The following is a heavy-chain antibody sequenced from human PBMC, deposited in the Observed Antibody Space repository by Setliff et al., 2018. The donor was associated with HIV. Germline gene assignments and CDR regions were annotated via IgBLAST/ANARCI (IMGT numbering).Heavy chain of an antibody. CDR2: IFPGDSDT. J-gene: IGHJ5*02. V-gene: IGHV5-51*01. Sequence: GESLKISCKGSGYNFNSHWIGWVRQMPGKSLDWLGIIFPGDSDTRYNPSFEGQVTISADKSISTAYLQWSSLAASDTAMYYCVRDQIGDVQVAGTWGTWGQGTLVTVSS. D-gene: IGHD6-19*01. CDR3: VRDQIGDVQVAGTWGT. CDR1: GYNFNSHW.